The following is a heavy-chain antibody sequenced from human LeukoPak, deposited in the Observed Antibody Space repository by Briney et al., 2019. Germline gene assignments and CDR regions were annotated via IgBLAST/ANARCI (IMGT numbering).Heavy chain of an antibody. Sequence: GGALRLSCAASGFTFSSYGLHWVRQVPGKGLEWVAFIRFDGSNKYHADSVKGRFTISRDNAKNTLYLQMNSLRAEDTAVYYCAKEGAYPIVTYDSWGQGTLVTVSS. J-gene: IGHJ5*01. CDR2: IRFDGSNK. CDR3: AKEGAYPIVTYDS. V-gene: IGHV3-30*02. D-gene: IGHD4-11*01. CDR1: GFTFSSYG.